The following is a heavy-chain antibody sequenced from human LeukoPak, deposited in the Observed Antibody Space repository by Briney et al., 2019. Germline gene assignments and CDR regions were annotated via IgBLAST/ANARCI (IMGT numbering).Heavy chain of an antibody. CDR2: INPNSGGT. Sequence: ASVKVSCKASGYTFTGYYMHWVRQAPGQGLEWMGWINPNSGGTNYAQKFQGRVTMTRDTSISTAYMELSRLRSDDTAVYYCARPLTGTLNAFDIWGQGTMVTVSS. CDR3: ARPLTGTLNAFDI. V-gene: IGHV1-2*02. CDR1: GYTFTGYY. D-gene: IGHD1-7*01. J-gene: IGHJ3*02.